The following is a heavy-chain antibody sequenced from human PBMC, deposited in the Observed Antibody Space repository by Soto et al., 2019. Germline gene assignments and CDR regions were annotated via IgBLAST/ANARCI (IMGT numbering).Heavy chain of an antibody. J-gene: IGHJ4*02. CDR2: INAGNGNT. D-gene: IGHD3-3*01. CDR3: ARELRVRFLEWLLGY. CDR1: GYTFTSYA. V-gene: IGHV1-3*01. Sequence: ASVKVSCKASGYTFTSYAMHWVRQAPGQRLEWMGWINAGNGNTKYSQKFQGRVTITRDTSASTAYMELSSLRSEDTAVYYCARELRVRFLEWLLGYWGQGTLVTVSS.